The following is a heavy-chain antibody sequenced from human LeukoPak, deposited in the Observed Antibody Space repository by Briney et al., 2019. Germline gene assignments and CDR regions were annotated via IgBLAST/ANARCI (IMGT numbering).Heavy chain of an antibody. D-gene: IGHD6-6*01. J-gene: IGHJ5*02. CDR3: ARRREGIVARPNNWFDP. Sequence: GGSLRLSCAASGFTFSSHWMSWVRQAPGKGLEWVASIKQDGSEKFYVDSVKGRFTITKDNAKNSLYLQMNSLRAEDTAAYYCARRREGIVARPNNWFDPWGQGTLVTVSS. CDR2: IKQDGSEK. CDR1: GFTFSSHW. V-gene: IGHV3-7*01.